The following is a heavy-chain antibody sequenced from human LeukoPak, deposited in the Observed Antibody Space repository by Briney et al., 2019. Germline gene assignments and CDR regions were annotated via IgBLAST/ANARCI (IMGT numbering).Heavy chain of an antibody. V-gene: IGHV4-39*01. Sequence: SETLSLTCTVSGGSISSYYWGWIRQPPGKGLEWIGSIYYSGSPYYSPSLESRVTISVDTSKNQFSLKLSSVTAADTAAYYCARHLATAGTNFDYWGQGTLVTVSS. D-gene: IGHD6-13*01. J-gene: IGHJ4*02. CDR1: GGSISSYY. CDR3: ARHLATAGTNFDY. CDR2: IYYSGSP.